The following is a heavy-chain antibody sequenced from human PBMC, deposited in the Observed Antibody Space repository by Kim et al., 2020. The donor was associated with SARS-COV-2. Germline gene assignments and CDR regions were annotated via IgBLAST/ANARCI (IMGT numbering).Heavy chain of an antibody. V-gene: IGHV3-30*18. D-gene: IGHD6-13*01. CDR2: ISYDGSNK. J-gene: IGHJ4*02. CDR1: GFTFSSYG. CDR3: AKDGSSSWYLYFDY. Sequence: GGSLRLSCAASGFTFSSYGMHWVRQAPGKGLEWVAVISYDGSNKYYADSVKGRFTISRDNSKNTLYLQMNSLRAEDTAVYYCAKDGSSSWYLYFDYWAQG.